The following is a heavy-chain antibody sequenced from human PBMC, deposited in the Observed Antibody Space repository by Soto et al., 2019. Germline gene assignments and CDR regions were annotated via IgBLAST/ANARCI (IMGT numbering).Heavy chain of an antibody. CDR1: GGTFSSDA. CDR2: LIPILGTT. J-gene: IGHJ4*02. Sequence: SVKVSCKASGGTFSSDAVSWVRQAPGQGLEWMGGLIPILGTTHYAQKFQGRVTITADESTNTAYMKLSSLRSDDTAVYYCARASGYDSGWYHDYWGQGTRVTVSS. D-gene: IGHD6-19*01. V-gene: IGHV1-69*13. CDR3: ARASGYDSGWYHDY.